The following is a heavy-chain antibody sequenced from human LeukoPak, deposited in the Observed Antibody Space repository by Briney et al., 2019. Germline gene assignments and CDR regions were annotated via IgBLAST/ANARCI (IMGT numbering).Heavy chain of an antibody. CDR2: INHSGST. V-gene: IGHV4-34*01. D-gene: IGHD6-19*01. CDR3: ARGRSIAVAVMVWFDP. Sequence: SETLSLTCAVYGGSFSGYYWSWIRQPPGKGLEWIGEINHSGSTNYNPSLKSRLTISVDTSKNQFSLKLSSVTAADTAVYYCARGRSIAVAVMVWFDPWGQGTLVTVSS. CDR1: GGSFSGYY. J-gene: IGHJ5*02.